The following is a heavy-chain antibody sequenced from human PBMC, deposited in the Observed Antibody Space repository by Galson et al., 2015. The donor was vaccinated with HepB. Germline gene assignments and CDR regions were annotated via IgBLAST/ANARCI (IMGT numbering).Heavy chain of an antibody. V-gene: IGHV5-10-1*01. CDR2: IDPSDSYT. Sequence: SGAEVKKPGESLRISCKGSGYSFTSYWISRVRQMPGKGLEWMGRIDPSDSYTNYSPSFQGHVTISADKSISTAYLQWSSLKASDTAMYYCARRYYDILTGYLEFDPWGQGTLVTVSS. D-gene: IGHD3-9*01. CDR3: ARRYYDILTGYLEFDP. J-gene: IGHJ5*02. CDR1: GYSFTSYW.